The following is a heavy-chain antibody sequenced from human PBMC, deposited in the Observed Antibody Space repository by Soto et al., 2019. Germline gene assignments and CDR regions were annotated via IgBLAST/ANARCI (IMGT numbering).Heavy chain of an antibody. J-gene: IGHJ5*02. D-gene: IGHD2-2*01. CDR1: GFTFSSYG. CDR3: AKKVRVPAAWFDP. Sequence: QVQLVESGGGVVQPGRSLRLSCAASGFTFSSYGMHWVRQAPGKGLEWVAVISYDGSNKYYADSVKGRFTISRDNSKNTLYLQMNSRRAEDTAVYYCAKKVRVPAAWFDPWGQGTLVTVSS. CDR2: ISYDGSNK. V-gene: IGHV3-30*18.